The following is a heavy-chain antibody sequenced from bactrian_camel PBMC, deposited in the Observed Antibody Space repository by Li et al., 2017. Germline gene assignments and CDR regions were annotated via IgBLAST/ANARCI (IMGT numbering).Heavy chain of an antibody. CDR1: ENIFGGCG. CDR3: ASVGSRFRLVSRCSRGYKDSRFLER. J-gene: IGHJ4*01. V-gene: IGHV3S53*01. CDR2: FNHDGSI. Sequence: HVQLVESGGGAVQAGGTLELSCTASENIFGGCGMGWYRQVPENERELVARFNHDGSITYKDRVKGRFTISRDSYKKTVFLQMNSLKPEDTAVYYCASVGSRFRLVSRCSRGYKDSRFLERWGQGTQVTVS. D-gene: IGHD1*01.